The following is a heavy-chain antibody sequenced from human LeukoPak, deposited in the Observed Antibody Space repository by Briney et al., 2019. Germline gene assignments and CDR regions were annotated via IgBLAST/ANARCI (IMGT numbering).Heavy chain of an antibody. Sequence: AASVKVSCKASGYTFTSYAMNWVRQAPGQGLEWMGWINTNTGNPTYAQGFTGRFVFSLDTSVSTAYLQISSLKAEDTAVYYCARRGISSWYDQGEQRTTVGDDADYWGQGTLVTVSS. CDR2: INTNTGNP. D-gene: IGHD6-13*01. CDR1: GYTFTSYA. J-gene: IGHJ4*02. V-gene: IGHV7-4-1*02. CDR3: ARRGISSWYDQGEQRTTVGDDADY.